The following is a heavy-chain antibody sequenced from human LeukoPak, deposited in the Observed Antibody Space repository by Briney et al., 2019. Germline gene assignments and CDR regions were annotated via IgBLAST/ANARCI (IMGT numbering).Heavy chain of an antibody. CDR2: ISDDGTTT. Sequence: GGSLRLSCAASGFTFNLYWIHWVRQPPGPGLEWLSRISDDGTTTNYADSVKRRFTISRDNAKHTLYLQMHRLRVDDTAVYYCARDSRYHSGWGIYQPYCFDPGGQGTLVTVSS. D-gene: IGHD3-10*01. V-gene: IGHV3-74*01. J-gene: IGHJ5*02. CDR1: GFTFNLYW. CDR3: ARDSRYHSGWGIYQPYCFDP.